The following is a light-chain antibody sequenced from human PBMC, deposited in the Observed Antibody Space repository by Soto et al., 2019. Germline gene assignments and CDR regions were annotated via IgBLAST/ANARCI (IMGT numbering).Light chain of an antibody. CDR3: QQIGGSPPYT. V-gene: IGKV3-20*01. CDR2: GAS. Sequence: EIVLTQSPGTLSLSPGERATLSCRASQSVRNNYLAWYQQKPGQAPRLLIYGASSRATGIPDRFGGSGSGTDFTLTISRLEPEDFAVYYCQQIGGSPPYTFGQGTKLEIK. CDR1: QSVRNNY. J-gene: IGKJ2*01.